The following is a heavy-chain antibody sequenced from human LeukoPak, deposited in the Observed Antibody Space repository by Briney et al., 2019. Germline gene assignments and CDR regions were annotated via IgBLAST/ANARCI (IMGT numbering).Heavy chain of an antibody. CDR3: ARDGWNDGGTFDY. CDR2: ISYDGSNK. V-gene: IGHV3-30*03. Sequence: GGSLRLSCAASGFTFSSYSMNWVRQAPGKGLEWVAVISYDGSNKYYADSVKGRFTISRDNSKNTLYLQMNSLRAEDTAVYYCARDGWNDGGTFDYWGQGTLVTVSS. J-gene: IGHJ4*02. D-gene: IGHD1-1*01. CDR1: GFTFSSYS.